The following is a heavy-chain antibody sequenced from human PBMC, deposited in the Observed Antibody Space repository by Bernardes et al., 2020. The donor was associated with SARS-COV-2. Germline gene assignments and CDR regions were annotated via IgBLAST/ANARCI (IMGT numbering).Heavy chain of an antibody. CDR1: GFTFSAYN. Sequence: GGSLRLSCAASGFTFSAYNMNWVRQAPGKGLEWVSYISIASNTIYYADSVKGRFTISRDSAKNSLFLQMNSLRAEDTAVYYCARDGEGRRPAYYSDYWGQGTLVTVSS. CDR2: ISIASNTI. D-gene: IGHD3-10*01. V-gene: IGHV3-48*01. J-gene: IGHJ4*02. CDR3: ARDGEGRRPAYYSDY.